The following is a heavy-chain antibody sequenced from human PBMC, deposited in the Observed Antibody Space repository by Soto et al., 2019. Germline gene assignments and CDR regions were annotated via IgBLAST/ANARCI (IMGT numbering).Heavy chain of an antibody. Sequence: GGSLRLSCAASGFTFSDYYMSWIRQAPGEGLEWVSYISSSGSTIYYADSVKGRFTISRDNAKNSLYPQMNSLRAEDTAVYYCARDRPPALYGSGEGHYFDYWGQGTLVTVSS. J-gene: IGHJ4*02. CDR3: ARDRPPALYGSGEGHYFDY. CDR1: GFTFSDYY. V-gene: IGHV3-11*01. D-gene: IGHD3-10*01. CDR2: ISSSGSTI.